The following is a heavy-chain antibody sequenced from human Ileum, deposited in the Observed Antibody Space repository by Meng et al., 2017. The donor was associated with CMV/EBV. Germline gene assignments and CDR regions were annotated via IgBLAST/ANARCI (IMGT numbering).Heavy chain of an antibody. D-gene: IGHD5-18*01. CDR1: GYNFIGYY. J-gene: IGHJ4*02. Sequence: QVHLVQSGAEVKKPGASVRVSCKASGYNFIGYYMQWVRQAPGQGLEWMGWINPDNGGTNYAQKFQGRVTMTRDTSITTAYMELSRLRSDDTAIYYCAKYRYGLGFDYWGQGTLVTSPQ. V-gene: IGHV1-2*02. CDR3: AKYRYGLGFDY. CDR2: INPDNGGT.